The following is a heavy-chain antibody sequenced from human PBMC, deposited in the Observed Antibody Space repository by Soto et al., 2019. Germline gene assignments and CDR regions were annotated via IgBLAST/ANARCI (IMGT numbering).Heavy chain of an antibody. D-gene: IGHD2-21*01. CDR3: ARAEFAAVVDRYYFYYGMDV. CDR1: GGTFSSYG. Sequence: QVQLVQSGAEVKNPGSSVKVYCKASGGTFSSYGISWVRQAPGQGLEWMGGIIPVFGTADYAQKFQGRVTITADESTSTAYMKRSILRSGDTAVYYCARAEFAAVVDRYYFYYGMDVWGQGTTVTVSS. CDR2: IIPVFGTA. V-gene: IGHV1-69*01. J-gene: IGHJ6*02.